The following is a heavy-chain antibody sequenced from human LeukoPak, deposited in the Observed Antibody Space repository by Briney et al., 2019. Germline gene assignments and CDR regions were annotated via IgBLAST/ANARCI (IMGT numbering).Heavy chain of an antibody. V-gene: IGHV4-61*02. D-gene: IGHD3-22*01. J-gene: IGHJ4*02. CDR3: ARRAGALYYYDTSGPFDH. CDR2: ISSTGST. Sequence: SETLSLTCTVSGGSISSGGHYWSWIRQPAGKGLEYLGRISSTGSTNYNPSLRSRVTISADTSKNHFSLKLTSVTAADTAVYFCARRAGALYYYDTSGPFDHWGRGTLVTASS. CDR1: GGSISSGGHY.